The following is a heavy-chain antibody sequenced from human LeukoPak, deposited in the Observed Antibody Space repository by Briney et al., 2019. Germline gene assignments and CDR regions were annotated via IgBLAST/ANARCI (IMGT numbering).Heavy chain of an antibody. Sequence: SETXSLTCTVSGDSISSSSYYWGWIRQPPGKGLEWIGSIYYTGSTYYNPSLKSRVTISVDTSKNQFSLKLSSVTAADTAVYYCTRDWGIAAAVTDYWGQGTLVTVSS. CDR2: IYYTGST. J-gene: IGHJ4*02. D-gene: IGHD6-13*01. V-gene: IGHV4-39*07. CDR1: GDSISSSSYY. CDR3: TRDWGIAAAVTDY.